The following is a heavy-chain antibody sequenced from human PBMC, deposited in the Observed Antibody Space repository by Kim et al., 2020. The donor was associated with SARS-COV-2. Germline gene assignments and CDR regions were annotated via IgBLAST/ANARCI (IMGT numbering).Heavy chain of an antibody. CDR2: FYLADSDT. CDR1: GYSFRSYW. D-gene: IGHD6-19*01. V-gene: IGHV5-51*01. Sequence: GESLKISCNVSGYSFRSYWVGWVRQVPGRGLEWMGIFYLADSDTIYSPSFQGHVTISADRSLNTAYLPWSRLRASDSALYYCSSSLWQVDPVKYWGQGTL. J-gene: IGHJ1*01. CDR3: SSSLWQVDPVKY.